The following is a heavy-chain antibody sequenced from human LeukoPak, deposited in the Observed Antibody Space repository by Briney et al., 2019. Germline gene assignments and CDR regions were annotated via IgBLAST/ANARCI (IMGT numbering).Heavy chain of an antibody. Sequence: GGSLRLSCAASGFTFSSYAMRWVRQAAGKGMEWVSAIIGSGVSTYYADSVKGPFTISRDNCKNTMYQQKNSVGAEDRAVYYCAKASRLFGELEGEYLHYWGQRTLVTVSS. J-gene: IGHJ4*02. D-gene: IGHD3-10*02. CDR1: GFTFSSYA. CDR3: AKASRLFGELEGEYLHY. CDR2: IIGSGVST. V-gene: IGHV3-23*01.